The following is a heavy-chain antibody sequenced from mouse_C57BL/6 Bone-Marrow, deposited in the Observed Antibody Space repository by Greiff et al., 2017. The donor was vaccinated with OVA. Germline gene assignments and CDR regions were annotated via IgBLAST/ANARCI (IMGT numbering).Heavy chain of an antibody. J-gene: IGHJ4*01. CDR1: GYTFTDYY. CDR2: INPNNGGT. CDR3: ARPGGLYRYAMDY. Sequence: EVQLQQSGPELVKPGASVKISCQASGYTFTDYYMNWVKQSHGKSLEWIGDINPNNGGTSYNQKFKGKATLTVDKFSSTAYMELRSLTSEDSAVYYCARPGGLYRYAMDYWGQGTSVTVSS. V-gene: IGHV1-26*01. D-gene: IGHD1-1*01.